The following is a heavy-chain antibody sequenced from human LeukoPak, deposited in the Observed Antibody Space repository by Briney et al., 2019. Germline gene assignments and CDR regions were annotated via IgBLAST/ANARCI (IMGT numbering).Heavy chain of an antibody. J-gene: IGHJ4*02. V-gene: IGHV3-21*01. Sequence: GGSLRLSCAASGFTFSSYFMIWVRQAPGKGLEWVSSISGSSDYIYYADSVKGRFTIPRDNAKNSLYLQLNSLRAEDTAVYYCARYVRGGNYYFDCWGQGTLVTVSA. CDR1: GFTFSSYF. D-gene: IGHD4-23*01. CDR3: ARYVRGGNYYFDC. CDR2: ISGSSDYI.